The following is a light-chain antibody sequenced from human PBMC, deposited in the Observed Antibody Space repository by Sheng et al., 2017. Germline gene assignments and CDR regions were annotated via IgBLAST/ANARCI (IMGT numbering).Light chain of an antibody. CDR3: QQYKNWPLT. Sequence: AIQLTQSPSSLSASVGDRVTITCRASQDISSFLAWYQQKPGKAPNLLIYGASTLQSGVPSRFSGSGSGTDFTLTISSLQPEDFAVYYCQQYKNWPLTFGGGTKVEIK. CDR1: QDISSF. V-gene: IGKV1D-13*01. CDR2: GAS. J-gene: IGKJ4*01.